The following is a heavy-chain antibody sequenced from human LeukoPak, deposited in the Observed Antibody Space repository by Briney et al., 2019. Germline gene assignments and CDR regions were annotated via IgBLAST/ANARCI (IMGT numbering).Heavy chain of an antibody. CDR2: IYTSGRT. D-gene: IGHD2-2*01. J-gene: IGHJ5*02. Sequence: SGTLSLTCTVSGGSICIGSYCWSWIRQPAGKGLEWIGRIYTSGRTSYNPSRKSRVTISVDLSKNQFSLQLNSVTAADTAVYYCARLLVVPSSSFDPWGKGTLVTVSS. V-gene: IGHV4-61*02. CDR1: GGSICIGSYC. CDR3: ARLLVVPSSSFDP.